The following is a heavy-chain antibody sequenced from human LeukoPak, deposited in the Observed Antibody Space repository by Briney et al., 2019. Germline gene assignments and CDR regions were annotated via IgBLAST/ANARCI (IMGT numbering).Heavy chain of an antibody. V-gene: IGHV4-39*01. D-gene: IGHD3-22*01. Sequence: SETLSLTCSVSGGSISSSSYYWGWIRQPPGKGLEWIGSIYYRGFTYYNPSLKSRVTISVDTSKNQFSLKLSSVTAADTAVYYCARVLITMIVVVIPHGAFDIWGQGTPVTVSS. CDR3: ARVLITMIVVVIPHGAFDI. J-gene: IGHJ3*02. CDR1: GGSISSSSYY. CDR2: IYYRGFT.